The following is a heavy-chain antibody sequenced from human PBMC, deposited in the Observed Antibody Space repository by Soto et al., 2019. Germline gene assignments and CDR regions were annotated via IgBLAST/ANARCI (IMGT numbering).Heavy chain of an antibody. J-gene: IGHJ4*02. CDR1: GYTFTDYY. CDR3: TRASKVARGSRKSLHNKY. V-gene: IGHV1-2*02. CDR2: MNPGSGHT. Sequence: ASVKVSCKSSGYTFTDYYLHWFRQAPGQGLEWMGWMNPGSGHTEYAEKFQGRVTMTRDTSITTAYMELTTLSSDDTAMYYCTRASKVARGSRKSLHNKYWGEGTMVLVCS. D-gene: IGHD5-18*01.